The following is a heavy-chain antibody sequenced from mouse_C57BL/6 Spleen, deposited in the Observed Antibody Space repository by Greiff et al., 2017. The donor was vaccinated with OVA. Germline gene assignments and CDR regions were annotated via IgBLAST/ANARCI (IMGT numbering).Heavy chain of an antibody. CDR3: ARDRGTVVAFDY. Sequence: VQLQQSGPELVKPGASVKISCKASGYAFSSSWMNWVKQRPGKGLEWIGRIYPGDGDTNYNGKFKGKATLTADKSSSTAYMQLSSLTSEDSAVYFCARDRGTVVAFDYWGQGTTLTVSS. CDR1: GYAFSSSW. D-gene: IGHD1-1*01. V-gene: IGHV1-82*01. CDR2: IYPGDGDT. J-gene: IGHJ2*01.